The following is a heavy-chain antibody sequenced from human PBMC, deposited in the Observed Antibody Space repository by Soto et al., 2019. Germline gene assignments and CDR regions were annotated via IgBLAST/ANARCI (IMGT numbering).Heavy chain of an antibody. V-gene: IGHV4-38-2*01. Sequence: LVIMSLTGPFSGYSLRCAADLWWIHPHTGKGPEWIASIYHGGTTFYNPSLKSRITISVDTSNNQFSLKLTSVTAADAAVYYCARVHVTVVAGSTVDDWGHGTMVKVS. CDR1: GYSLRCAAD. D-gene: IGHD6-19*01. CDR3: ARVHVTVVAGSTVDD. J-gene: IGHJ4*01. CDR2: IYHGGTT.